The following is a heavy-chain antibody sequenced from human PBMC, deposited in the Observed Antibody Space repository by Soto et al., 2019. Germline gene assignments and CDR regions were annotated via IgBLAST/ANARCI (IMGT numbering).Heavy chain of an antibody. CDR3: TRDGLTPIYYYYGMDV. D-gene: IGHD3-9*01. CDR1: GDSVSSNSAA. Sequence: PSQTLSLTCAISGDSVSSNSAAWNWIRQSPSRGLEWLGRTYYRSKWYNDYAVSVKSRITINPDTSKNQFSLQLNSVTPEDTAVYYCTRDGLTPIYYYYGMDVWGQGTTVTVSS. V-gene: IGHV6-1*01. CDR2: TYYRSKWYN. J-gene: IGHJ6*02.